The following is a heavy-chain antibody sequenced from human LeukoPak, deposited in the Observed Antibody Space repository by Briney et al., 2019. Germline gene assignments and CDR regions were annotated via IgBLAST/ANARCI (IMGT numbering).Heavy chain of an antibody. Sequence: SVKVSCKASGGTFSSYAISWMRQAPGQGLEWMGGIIPIFGTANYAQKFQGRVTITADKSTSTAYMELSSLRSEDTAVYYCARGAAAGTDAFDIWGQGTMVTVSS. J-gene: IGHJ3*02. D-gene: IGHD6-13*01. CDR3: ARGAAAGTDAFDI. V-gene: IGHV1-69*06. CDR1: GGTFSSYA. CDR2: IIPIFGTA.